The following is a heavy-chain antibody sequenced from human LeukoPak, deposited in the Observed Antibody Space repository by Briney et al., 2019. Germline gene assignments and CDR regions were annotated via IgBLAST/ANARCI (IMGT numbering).Heavy chain of an antibody. D-gene: IGHD2-15*01. CDR2: INHSGST. J-gene: IGHJ4*02. CDR3: ARGGWLLEVVVVAATRGRYYFDY. Sequence: SETLSLTCAVYGGSFSGYYWSWIRQPPGKGLELIGEINHSGSTNYNPSLKSRVTISVDTSKNQFSLKLSSVTAADTAVYYCARGGWLLEVVVVAATRGRYYFDYWGQGTLVTVSS. CDR1: GGSFSGYY. V-gene: IGHV4-34*01.